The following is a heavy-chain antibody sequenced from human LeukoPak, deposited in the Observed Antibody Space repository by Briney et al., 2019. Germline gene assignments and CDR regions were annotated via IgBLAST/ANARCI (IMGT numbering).Heavy chain of an antibody. D-gene: IGHD1-26*01. CDR1: GYTVTGYY. CDR2: LNPNTGVT. Sequence: ASVKVSCKASGYTVTGYYIHWVRQAPGQGLEWMGWLNPNTGVTNYPQKFQGRVTMTRDTSINTAYMDLSTLRSDDTAVYYCATATGSYYHFDHWGQGTLVTVSS. CDR3: ATATGSYYHFDH. J-gene: IGHJ4*02. V-gene: IGHV1-2*02.